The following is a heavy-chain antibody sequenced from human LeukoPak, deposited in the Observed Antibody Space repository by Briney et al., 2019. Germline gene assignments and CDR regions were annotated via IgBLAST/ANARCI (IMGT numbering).Heavy chain of an antibody. D-gene: IGHD3-22*01. J-gene: IGHJ4*02. Sequence: GGSLRLSCSASGFTFSNYAMSWVRQAPGKGLEWVSAISGGGGSIYYADSVEGRFTISRDNSKNTLFLQMNSLRAEDTAVYYCAKGHYYDSRNDYWGQGTLVTVSS. CDR3: AKGHYYDSRNDY. V-gene: IGHV3-23*01. CDR1: GFTFSNYA. CDR2: ISGGGGSI.